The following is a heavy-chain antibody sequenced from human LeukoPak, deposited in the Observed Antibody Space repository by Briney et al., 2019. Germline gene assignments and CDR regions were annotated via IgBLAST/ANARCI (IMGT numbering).Heavy chain of an antibody. CDR3: GKPGPAYSSSWTENYGMDV. CDR2: ISGSGGST. Sequence: PGGSLRLSCAASGFTFSSYAMSWVRQAPGKGLEWVSAISGSGGSTYYADSVKGRFTISRDNSKNTLYLQMNSLRAEDTAVYYCGKPGPAYSSSWTENYGMDVWGQGTTVTVS. V-gene: IGHV3-23*01. CDR1: GFTFSSYA. J-gene: IGHJ6*02. D-gene: IGHD6-13*01.